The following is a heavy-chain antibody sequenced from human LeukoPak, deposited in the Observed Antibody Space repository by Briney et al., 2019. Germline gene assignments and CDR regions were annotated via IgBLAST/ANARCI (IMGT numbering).Heavy chain of an antibody. Sequence: PGGSLRLSRAASGLTVSSSYMSWVRQAPGKGLEWVSIIYIGDNSHYADSVKGRFTISRHNSKNTLYLQMNNLRPEDTAVYYCARVRPWVFDYWGQGTLVTVSS. CDR1: GLTVSSSY. CDR3: ARVRPWVFDY. CDR2: IYIGDNS. J-gene: IGHJ4*02. V-gene: IGHV3-53*04.